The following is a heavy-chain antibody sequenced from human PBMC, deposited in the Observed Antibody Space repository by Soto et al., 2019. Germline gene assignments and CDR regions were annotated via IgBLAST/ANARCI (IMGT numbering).Heavy chain of an antibody. Sequence: SETLSLTCTVSGGSISSYYWSWIRQPPGKGLEWIGYIYYSGSTNYNPSLKSRVTISVDTSKNQFSLKLSSVTAADTAVYYCARHVSYDFWSGPVHAFDIWGQGTMVTVSS. D-gene: IGHD3-3*01. CDR2: IYYSGST. CDR3: ARHVSYDFWSGPVHAFDI. V-gene: IGHV4-59*08. J-gene: IGHJ3*02. CDR1: GGSISSYY.